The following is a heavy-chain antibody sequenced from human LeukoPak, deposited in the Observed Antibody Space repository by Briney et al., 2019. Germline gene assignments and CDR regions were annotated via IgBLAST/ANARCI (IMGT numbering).Heavy chain of an antibody. CDR1: GGSFSGYY. CDR3: ARGGEAEDGSTYYFDY. D-gene: IGHD1-14*01. J-gene: IGHJ4*02. Sequence: SETLSLTCAVYGGSFSGYYWSWIRQPPGKRLEWIGEINHSGSTNYNPSLKSRVTISVDTSKNQFSLKLSSVTAADTAVYYCARGGEAEDGSTYYFDYWGQGTLVTVSS. CDR2: INHSGST. V-gene: IGHV4-34*01.